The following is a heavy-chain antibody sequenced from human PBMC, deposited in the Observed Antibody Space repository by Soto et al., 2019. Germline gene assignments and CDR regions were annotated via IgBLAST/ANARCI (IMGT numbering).Heavy chain of an antibody. CDR2: IKSKTDGGTT. J-gene: IGHJ6*02. V-gene: IGHV3-15*07. CDR1: GFTFSNAW. CDR3: TTDLPKGSVWATRGMDV. D-gene: IGHD2-8*01. Sequence: PGGSLRLSCAASGFTFSNAWMNWVRQAPGKGLEWVGRIKSKTDGGTTDYAAPVKGRFTISRDDSKNTLYLQMNSLKTEDTAVYYCTTDLPKGSVWATRGMDVCGQGTTVTVSS.